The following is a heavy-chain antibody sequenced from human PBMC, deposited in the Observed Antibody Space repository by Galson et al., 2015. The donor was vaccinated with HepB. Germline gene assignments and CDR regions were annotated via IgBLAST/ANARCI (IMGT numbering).Heavy chain of an antibody. D-gene: IGHD2-8*01. J-gene: IGHJ4*02. V-gene: IGHV3-11*06. Sequence: SLRLSCAASGFTFSDYYMSWIRQAPGKGLEWVSCISSSSSYTNYADSVKGRFTISRDNSKNTLYLQMNSLRAEDTAVYYCARERSMALDYWGQGTLVTVSS. CDR2: ISSSSSYT. CDR1: GFTFSDYY. CDR3: ARERSMALDY.